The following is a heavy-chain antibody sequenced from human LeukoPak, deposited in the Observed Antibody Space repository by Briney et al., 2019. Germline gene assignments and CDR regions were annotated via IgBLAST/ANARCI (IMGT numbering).Heavy chain of an antibody. D-gene: IGHD6-13*01. CDR1: GFTFDDYA. Sequence: GRSLRLSCAASGFTFDDYAMHWVRQAPGKGLEWVSGISWNSGSIGYADSVKGRFTISRDNAKNSLYLQMNSLRAEDTALYYCAKGVSSSWPAYLDSWGQGTLVTVSS. J-gene: IGHJ4*02. CDR3: AKGVSSSWPAYLDS. CDR2: ISWNSGSI. V-gene: IGHV3-9*01.